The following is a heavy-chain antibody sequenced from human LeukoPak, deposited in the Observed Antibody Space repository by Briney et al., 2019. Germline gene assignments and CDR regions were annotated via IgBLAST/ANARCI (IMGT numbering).Heavy chain of an antibody. V-gene: IGHV3-33*06. CDR3: AKDPYYGSGSQSGRGGFDY. J-gene: IGHJ4*02. D-gene: IGHD3-10*01. Sequence: GSNKSYAASVKGRFTISRDNSKNTLYLQMNSLRAEDTAVYYCAKDPYYGSGSQSGRGGFDYWGQGNLVTVSS. CDR2: GSNK.